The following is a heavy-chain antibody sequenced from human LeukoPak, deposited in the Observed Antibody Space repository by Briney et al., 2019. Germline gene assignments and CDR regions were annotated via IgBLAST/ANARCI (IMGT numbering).Heavy chain of an antibody. D-gene: IGHD5-24*01. CDR3: ARGGDGYNYRPFDY. CDR2: ISGSGGST. CDR1: GFTFSSYA. J-gene: IGHJ4*02. Sequence: GGSLRLSCAASGFTFSSYAMSWVRQAPGKGLEWVSAISGSGGSTYYADSVKGRFTISRDNSKNTLYLQMNSLRAEDTAVYYCARGGDGYNYRPFDYWGQGTLVTVSS. V-gene: IGHV3-23*01.